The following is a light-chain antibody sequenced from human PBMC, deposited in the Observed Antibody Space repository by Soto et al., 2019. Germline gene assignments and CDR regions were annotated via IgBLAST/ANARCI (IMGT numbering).Light chain of an antibody. V-gene: IGLV2-14*01. J-gene: IGLJ1*01. CDR2: DVT. CDR1: NSDVGGYHY. CDR3: SSDTSGSTYV. Sequence: QSALTQPASVSGSPGQSITISCTGTNSDVGGYHYVSWYQQHPGKAPKLMIYDVTNRPSGVSNRFAGSRSGNTASLTISGLQAEDEADYYCSSDTSGSTYVFGPGTKLTVL.